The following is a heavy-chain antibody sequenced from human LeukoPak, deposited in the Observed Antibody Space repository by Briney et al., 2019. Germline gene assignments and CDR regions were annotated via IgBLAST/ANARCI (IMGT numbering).Heavy chain of an antibody. V-gene: IGHV3-30*02. D-gene: IGHD6-13*01. Sequence: GGSLRLSCAASGFTFSSYGMHWVRQAPGKGLEWVAFIRYDGSNKYYADSVKGRFTISRDNSKNTLYLQMNSLRAEDTAVYYCAKDPSIAAAGTLWGQGTLVTVSS. CDR3: AKDPSIAAAGTL. CDR2: IRYDGSNK. J-gene: IGHJ4*02. CDR1: GFTFSSYG.